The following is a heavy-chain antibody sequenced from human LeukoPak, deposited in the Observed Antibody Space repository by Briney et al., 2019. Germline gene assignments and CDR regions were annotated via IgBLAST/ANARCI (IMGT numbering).Heavy chain of an antibody. D-gene: IGHD5-24*01. CDR1: GITFDDYT. J-gene: IGHJ4*02. V-gene: IGHV3-43*01. Sequence: GGSLRLSCAASGITFDDYTMHWVRQAPGKGLEWVSLISWDGGTTYYADSVKGRFTVSRDNSKSSLYLQMNSLRTEDTALYYCAKDGNRRRWLQLGVFDYWGQGTLVTVSS. CDR3: AKDGNRRRWLQLGVFDY. CDR2: ISWDGGTT.